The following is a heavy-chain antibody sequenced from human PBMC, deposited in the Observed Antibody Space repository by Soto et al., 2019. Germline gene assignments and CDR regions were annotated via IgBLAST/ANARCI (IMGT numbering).Heavy chain of an antibody. Sequence: PSETLSLTCAVYGGSFSGYYWSWIRQPPGKGLEWIGEINHSGSTNYNPSLKCRFTISVDTSKNQFSLKLSSVTVADTAVYYCARGGRWRNWFDPWGQGTLVTVSS. D-gene: IGHD1-26*01. CDR3: ARGGRWRNWFDP. J-gene: IGHJ5*02. CDR1: GGSFSGYY. V-gene: IGHV4-34*01. CDR2: INHSGST.